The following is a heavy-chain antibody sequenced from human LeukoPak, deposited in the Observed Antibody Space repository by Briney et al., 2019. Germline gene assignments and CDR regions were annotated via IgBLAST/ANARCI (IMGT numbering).Heavy chain of an antibody. D-gene: IGHD6-13*01. CDR2: ITGSGGST. Sequence: GGSLRLSCAASGFTFSTYAMNWVRQAPGKGLAWDSAITGSGGSTYYADSVKGRFTISRDNSKNTLYLQMTGLRAEDTAVYYCAKRTIYSSTWYSFDYWGQGTLVTVSS. CDR3: AKRTIYSSTWYSFDY. J-gene: IGHJ4*02. CDR1: GFTFSTYA. V-gene: IGHV3-23*01.